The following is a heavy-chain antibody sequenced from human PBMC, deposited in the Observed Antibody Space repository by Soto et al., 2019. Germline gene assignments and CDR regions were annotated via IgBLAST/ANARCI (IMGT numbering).Heavy chain of an antibody. V-gene: IGHV3-33*01. Sequence: QVQLVESGGGVVQPGRSLRLSCAASGFSFSSYSMHWVRQAPGTGLEWVAVVWHDGSNKYYEDSVKGRFTISRDNSKDTVSLPRHSLRVEDTAVYYFVRAIPFFDYWGQGTLVTVSS. J-gene: IGHJ4*02. D-gene: IGHD3-16*01. CDR3: VRAIPFFDY. CDR2: VWHDGSNK. CDR1: GFSFSSYS.